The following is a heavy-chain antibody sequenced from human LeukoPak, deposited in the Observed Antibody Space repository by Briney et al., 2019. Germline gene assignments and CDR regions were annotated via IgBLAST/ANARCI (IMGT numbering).Heavy chain of an antibody. Sequence: SETLSLTCTVSGGSISSSSYYWGWIRQPPGKGLEWIGSIYYSGSTYYNPSLKSRVTISVDTSKNQFSLKLSSVTAADTAVYYCARQSLWFGESHYWGPGTLVTVSS. CDR1: GGSISSSSYY. D-gene: IGHD3-10*01. CDR3: ARQSLWFGESHY. CDR2: IYYSGST. J-gene: IGHJ4*02. V-gene: IGHV4-39*01.